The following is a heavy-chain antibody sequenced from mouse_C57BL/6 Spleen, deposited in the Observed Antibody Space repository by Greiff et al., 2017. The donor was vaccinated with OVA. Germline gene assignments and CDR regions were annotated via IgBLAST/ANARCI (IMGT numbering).Heavy chain of an antibody. Sequence: QVQLQQSGAELVRPGTSVKVSCKASGYAFTNYLIEWVKQRPGQGLEWIGVINPGRGGTNYNEKFKGKATLTADKSSSTAYMQLSSLTSEDSAVYFCARSLLTTVVATDYAMDYWGQGTSVTVSS. J-gene: IGHJ4*01. CDR1: GYAFTNYL. CDR3: ARSLLTTVVATDYAMDY. CDR2: INPGRGGT. D-gene: IGHD1-1*01. V-gene: IGHV1-54*01.